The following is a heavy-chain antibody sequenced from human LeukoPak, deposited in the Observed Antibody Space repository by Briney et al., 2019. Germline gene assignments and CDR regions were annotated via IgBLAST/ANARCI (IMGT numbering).Heavy chain of an antibody. J-gene: IGHJ4*02. D-gene: IGHD2-2*01. V-gene: IGHV3-21*01. CDR3: ARDQGYCSSTSCYAGYFDY. CDR1: GFTFSSYS. Sequence: GGSLRLSCAASGFTFSSYSMNWVRQAPGKGLEWVSSISSSSSYIYYADSVKGRFTISRDNAKNSLYLQMNSLRAEDTAVYYCARDQGYCSSTSCYAGYFDYWGQGTLVTVSS. CDR2: ISSSSSYI.